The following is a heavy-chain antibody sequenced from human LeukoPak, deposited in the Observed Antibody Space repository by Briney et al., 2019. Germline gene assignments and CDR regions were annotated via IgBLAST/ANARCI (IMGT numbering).Heavy chain of an antibody. CDR2: ISYDGSNK. J-gene: IGHJ4*02. CDR1: GFTFSSYA. Sequence: GGSLRLSCAASGFTFSSYAMHWVRQAPGKGLEWVAVISYDGSNKYYADSVKGRFTISRDDSKNTLYLQMNSLRAEDTAVYYCARDGDCSGGSCYYDSLYYFDYWGQGTLVTVSS. V-gene: IGHV3-30*04. D-gene: IGHD2-15*01. CDR3: ARDGDCSGGSCYYDSLYYFDY.